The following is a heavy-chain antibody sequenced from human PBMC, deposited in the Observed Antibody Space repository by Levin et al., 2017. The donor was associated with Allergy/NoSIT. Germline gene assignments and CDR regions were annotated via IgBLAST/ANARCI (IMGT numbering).Heavy chain of an antibody. J-gene: IGHJ4*02. CDR2: ISYDGSNK. Sequence: PGGSLRLSCAASGFTFSSYAMHWVRQAPGKGLEWVAVISYDGSNKYYADSVKGRFTISRDNSKNTLYLQMNSLRAEDTAVYYCAREGPIYSSSWGYFDYWGQGTLVTVSS. V-gene: IGHV3-30-3*01. CDR1: GFTFSSYA. D-gene: IGHD6-13*01. CDR3: AREGPIYSSSWGYFDY.